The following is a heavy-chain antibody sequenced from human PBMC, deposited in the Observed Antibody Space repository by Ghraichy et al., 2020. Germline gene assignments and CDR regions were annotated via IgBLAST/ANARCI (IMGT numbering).Heavy chain of an antibody. V-gene: IGHV3-48*01. Sequence: GGSLRLSCAASGFSFSSADMNWVRQAPGKGLEWLSYISSGSYTIYYADSVRGRFTISRDNAKKSLYLQMNSLRADDTAVYYCATDPGSPSFAWGQGTLLIVSS. CDR2: ISSGSYTI. D-gene: IGHD3-10*01. J-gene: IGHJ4*02. CDR1: GFSFSSAD. CDR3: ATDPGSPSFA.